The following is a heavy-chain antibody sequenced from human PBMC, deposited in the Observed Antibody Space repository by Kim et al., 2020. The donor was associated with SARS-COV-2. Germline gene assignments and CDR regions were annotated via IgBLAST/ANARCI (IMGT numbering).Heavy chain of an antibody. V-gene: IGHV4-39*01. Sequence: NPSLKSRITISVDTSKNLFSLKLSSVTAADTAVYYCGRHHPGSYYYGMDVWGQGTTVTVSS. J-gene: IGHJ6*02. CDR3: GRHHPGSYYYGMDV.